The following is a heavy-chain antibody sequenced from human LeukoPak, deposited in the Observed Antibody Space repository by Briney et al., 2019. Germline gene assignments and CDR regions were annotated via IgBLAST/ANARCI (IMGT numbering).Heavy chain of an antibody. CDR3: ARYDFWSGPAFDY. CDR1: GGSFSGYY. CDR2: INHSGST. J-gene: IGHJ4*02. D-gene: IGHD3-3*01. V-gene: IGHV4-34*01. Sequence: SETLSLTCAVYGGSFSGYYWSWIRQPPGKGLEWIGEINHSGSTNYNPSLKSRVTISVDTSKNQFPLKLSSVTAADTAVYYCARYDFWSGPAFDYWGQGTLVTVSS.